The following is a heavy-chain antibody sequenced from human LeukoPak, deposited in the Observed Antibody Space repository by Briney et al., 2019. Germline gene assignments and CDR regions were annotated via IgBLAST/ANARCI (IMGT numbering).Heavy chain of an antibody. Sequence: PSETLSLTCTVSGGSISSSSYYWGWLRQPPGKGLEWIGSISYSGSTYYSPSLKSRVTISVDTSKNQFSLKLSSVTAADTAVYYCARQVTIFGVVIDYWGQGTLVTVSS. J-gene: IGHJ4*02. V-gene: IGHV4-39*01. CDR1: GGSISSSSYY. CDR3: ARQVTIFGVVIDY. CDR2: ISYSGST. D-gene: IGHD3-3*01.